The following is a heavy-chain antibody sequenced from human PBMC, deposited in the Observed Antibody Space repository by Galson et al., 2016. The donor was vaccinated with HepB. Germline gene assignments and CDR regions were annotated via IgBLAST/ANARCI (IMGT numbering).Heavy chain of an antibody. CDR1: GGSFSSYA. CDR2: VIPIFGTS. D-gene: IGHD3-10*01. V-gene: IGHV1-69*06. Sequence: SVKVSCKASGGSFSSYAIIWVRQAPGQGLEWMGGVIPIFGTSNYPQKFQDRVTIIADKSTSTAYMELSSLRSEDTAVYYCAQPGGDGSGSYVDNWGQGTLVTVSS. CDR3: AQPGGDGSGSYVDN. J-gene: IGHJ4*02.